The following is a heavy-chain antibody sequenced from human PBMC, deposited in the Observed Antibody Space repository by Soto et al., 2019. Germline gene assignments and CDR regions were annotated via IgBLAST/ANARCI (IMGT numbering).Heavy chain of an antibody. CDR2: ISSSSNNI. D-gene: IGHD3-3*01. Sequence: EVQLVESGGGLVQPGGSLRLSCAASGFTFSSYSMNWVRQAPGSGLECVAYISSSSNNIYYADSVKGRFTISRDNAKNSLYLQLNSLRDEDTAVYYCARADFSIKYWGQGTLVTVSS. CDR3: ARADFSIKY. CDR1: GFTFSSYS. J-gene: IGHJ4*02. V-gene: IGHV3-48*02.